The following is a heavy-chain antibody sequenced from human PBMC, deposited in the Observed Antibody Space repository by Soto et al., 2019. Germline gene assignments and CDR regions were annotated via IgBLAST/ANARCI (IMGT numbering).Heavy chain of an antibody. Sequence: HVQLQESGPGLVKPSETLSLTCTVSGDSITSYYWSWIRQPPGKGLEWIGYIYYTGSTNYNPSLNRRVTISVDMSNNQFSLKLSSVTAADTAIYYCASQVPYSDTLPWFDPWGPGTLVPVSS. CDR1: GDSITSYY. J-gene: IGHJ5*02. D-gene: IGHD4-17*01. V-gene: IGHV4-59*08. CDR3: ASQVPYSDTLPWFDP. CDR2: IYYTGST.